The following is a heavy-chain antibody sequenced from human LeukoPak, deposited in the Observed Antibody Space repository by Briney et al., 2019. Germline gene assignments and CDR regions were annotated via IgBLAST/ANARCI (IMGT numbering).Heavy chain of an antibody. CDR1: GGSFSGYY. CDR3: ARTTEGYAGGPGYSYYYYMDV. CDR2: IHYSGST. V-gene: IGHV4-59*01. J-gene: IGHJ6*03. Sequence: SETLSLTCAVYGGSFSGYYWSWIRQPPGKGLEWIGYIHYSGSTHYNPSLKSRVTISVDTSKNQGSLKLRSVTAADTAVYYCARTTEGYAGGPGYSYYYYMDVWGKGTTVTISS. D-gene: IGHD2-2*01.